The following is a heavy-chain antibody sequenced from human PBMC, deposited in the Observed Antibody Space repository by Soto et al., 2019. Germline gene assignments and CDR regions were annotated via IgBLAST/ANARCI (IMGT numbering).Heavy chain of an antibody. J-gene: IGHJ4*02. Sequence: QVQLLESGGGVVQPGRSLRLSCAASRFIFSDYAMHWVRQAPGKGLEWVAVISYGGDNKYYAESVRGRFAISRDNLKNTLYLQMNSLNPEDTAVYHCAKARHSTSWYGVEADFWGQGTLVTVSS. V-gene: IGHV3-30*09. D-gene: IGHD6-13*01. CDR3: AKARHSTSWYGVEADF. CDR1: RFIFSDYA. CDR2: ISYGGDNK.